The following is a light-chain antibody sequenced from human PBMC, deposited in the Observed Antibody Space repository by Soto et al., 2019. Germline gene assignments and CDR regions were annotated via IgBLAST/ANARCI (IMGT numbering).Light chain of an antibody. Sequence: DLEMTQSPSSLSASVGDRVTITCRASQSISNYLNWYQHKPGKVPKPLIYAASSLQSGVPTRFSGSGSGTDFTLTITSLQPEDFATYYCQQSYGTPLTFGGGTKIEIK. V-gene: IGKV1-39*01. CDR1: QSISNY. CDR3: QQSYGTPLT. J-gene: IGKJ4*01. CDR2: AAS.